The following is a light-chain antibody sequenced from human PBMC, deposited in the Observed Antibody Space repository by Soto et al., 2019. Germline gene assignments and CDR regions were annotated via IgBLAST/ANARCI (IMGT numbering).Light chain of an antibody. J-gene: IGLJ1*01. CDR2: DVT. CDR3: TSYTSTSTYV. CDR1: SRYVGAYNY. Sequence: QSALTQPASVSGPPGQSITISCTGTSRYVGAYNYVSWYQHHPGKAPRLVIYDVTNRPSGISDRFSGSKSGNTASLTISGLLAEDEDDYYCTSYTSTSTYVFGTGTKLTVL. V-gene: IGLV2-14*01.